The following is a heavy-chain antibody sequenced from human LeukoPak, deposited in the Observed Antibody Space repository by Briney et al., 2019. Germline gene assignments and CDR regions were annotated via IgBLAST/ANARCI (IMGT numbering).Heavy chain of an antibody. CDR1: GFTFSIYA. V-gene: IGHV3-23*01. J-gene: IGHJ3*02. CDR2: LNEDGGYT. Sequence: GGSLRLSCAASGFTFSIYAMSWVRQAPGKGLAWVSGLNEDGGYTYYADSVKGRFTISRDNSENTLYLQMNSLRAEDTAVYYCAKDFAAGLLRLDAFDIWGQGTMVTVSS. D-gene: IGHD5/OR15-5a*01. CDR3: AKDFAAGLLRLDAFDI.